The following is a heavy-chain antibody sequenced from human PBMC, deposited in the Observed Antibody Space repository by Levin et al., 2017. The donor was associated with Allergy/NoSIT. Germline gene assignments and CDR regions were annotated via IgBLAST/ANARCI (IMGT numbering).Heavy chain of an antibody. CDR2: IYYSGST. V-gene: IGHV4-30-4*01. D-gene: IGHD3-10*01. CDR3: ARAAGQGSGSCDNDVPDDYYYYCVDV. J-gene: IGHJ6*03. CDR1: GGSISSGDYY. Sequence: SETLSLTCTVSGGSISSGDYYWSWIRQPPGKGLEWIGYIYYSGSTYYNPSLKSRVTISVDTSKNQFSLKLSSVTAADTAVYYCARAAGQGSGSCDNDVPDDYYYYCVDVWGKGTTVTVSS.